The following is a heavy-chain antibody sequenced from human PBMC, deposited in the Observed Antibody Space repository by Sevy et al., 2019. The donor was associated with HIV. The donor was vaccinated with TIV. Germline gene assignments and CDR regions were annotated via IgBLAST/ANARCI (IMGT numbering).Heavy chain of an antibody. V-gene: IGHV3-30*02. CDR2: IRYDGSHK. J-gene: IGHJ4*02. CDR3: AKDAPSRFDY. Sequence: GGSLRLSCAASGFTFRNCDMHWVRLAPGKGLEWISFIRYDGSHKSYAESVKGRFTISRDNSKNTLDLHMNSLRPEDTAVYFCAKDAPSRFDYWGQGALVTVSS. CDR1: GFTFRNCD.